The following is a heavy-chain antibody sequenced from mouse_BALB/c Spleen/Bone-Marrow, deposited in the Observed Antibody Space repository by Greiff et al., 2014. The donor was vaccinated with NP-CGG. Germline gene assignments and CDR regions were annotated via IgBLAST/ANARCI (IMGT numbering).Heavy chain of an antibody. Sequence: VQLPESGGEVLEPGGSVKFSCPTSGFNIKDTYMPWGEQRPEKGLEWIGRIDPANGNTKYDPKFQGKATITADTSSNTAYLQLSSLTSEDTAVYYCARLDLFAYWGQGTLVTVSA. CDR2: IDPANGNT. V-gene: IGHV14-3*02. CDR1: GFNIKDTY. J-gene: IGHJ3*01. CDR3: ARLDLFAY.